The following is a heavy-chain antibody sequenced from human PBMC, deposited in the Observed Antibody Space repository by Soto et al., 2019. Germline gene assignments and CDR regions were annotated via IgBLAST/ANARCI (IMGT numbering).Heavy chain of an antibody. CDR2: IDWDDDK. CDR1: GFSPSTSGMC. V-gene: IGHV2-70*01. J-gene: IGHJ6*02. Sequence: ESGPTLVNPTQTLTLTCTFSGFSPSTSGMCVSWIRQPPGKALEWLALIDWDDDKYYSTSLKTRLTISKDTSKNQVVPTMTNMDPVDTATYYCARIRRARYYYYYYGMDVWGQGTTVTVSS. CDR3: ARIRRARYYYYYYGMDV.